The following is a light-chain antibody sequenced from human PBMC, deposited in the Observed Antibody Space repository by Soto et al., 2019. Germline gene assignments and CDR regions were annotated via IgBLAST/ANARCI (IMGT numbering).Light chain of an antibody. CDR1: SSDVGSYNY. CDR2: VVS. Sequence: QSALTQPPSASGSPGQSVTISCTGTSSDVGSYNYVSWYQQHPGKAPKLMIYVVSKRPSGVPDRFSGSKSGNTASLTVSGLQAEDEADYYCSSYAGSNNWVFGGGTKVTVL. CDR3: SSYAGSNNWV. J-gene: IGLJ3*02. V-gene: IGLV2-8*01.